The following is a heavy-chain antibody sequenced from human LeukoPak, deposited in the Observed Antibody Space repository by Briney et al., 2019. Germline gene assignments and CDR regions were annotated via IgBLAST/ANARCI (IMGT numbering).Heavy chain of an antibody. J-gene: IGHJ3*02. CDR2: IKQDGSEK. CDR1: GFTFSSYG. Sequence: GGSLRLSCAASGFTFSSYGMHWVRQAPGKGLEWVANIKQDGSEKYYVDSVKGRFTISRDNAKNSLYLQMNSLRAEDTAVYYCARGGASYYDILTGDDAFDIWGQGTMVTVSS. D-gene: IGHD3-9*01. V-gene: IGHV3-7*01. CDR3: ARGGASYYDILTGDDAFDI.